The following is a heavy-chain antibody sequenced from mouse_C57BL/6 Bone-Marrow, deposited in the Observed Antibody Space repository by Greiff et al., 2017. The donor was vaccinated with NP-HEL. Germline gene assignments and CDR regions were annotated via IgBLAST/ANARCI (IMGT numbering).Heavy chain of an antibody. CDR3: ARNRFITTVVALDY. V-gene: IGHV2-2*01. CDR1: GFSLTSYG. J-gene: IGHJ2*01. D-gene: IGHD1-1*01. Sequence: VQRVESGPGLVQPSQSLSITCTVSGFSLTSYGVHWVRQSPGKGLEWLGVIWSGGSTDYNAAFISRLSISKDNSKSQVFFKMNSLQADDTAIYYCARNRFITTVVALDYWGQGTTLTVSS. CDR2: IWSGGST.